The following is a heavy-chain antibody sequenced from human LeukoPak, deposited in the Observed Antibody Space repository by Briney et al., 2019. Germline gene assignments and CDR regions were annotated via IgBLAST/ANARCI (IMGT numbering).Heavy chain of an antibody. D-gene: IGHD3-3*01. CDR3: ARRYDFWSGYFYYFDY. Sequence: SETLSLTCTVSGGSISSSSYYWGWLRQPPGQGLEWIGSIYYSGSTYYNPSLKSRVTISVDTSKNQFSLKLSSVTAADTAVYYCARRYDFWSGYFYYFDYWGQGTLVTVSS. J-gene: IGHJ4*02. V-gene: IGHV4-39*01. CDR1: GGSISSSSYY. CDR2: IYYSGST.